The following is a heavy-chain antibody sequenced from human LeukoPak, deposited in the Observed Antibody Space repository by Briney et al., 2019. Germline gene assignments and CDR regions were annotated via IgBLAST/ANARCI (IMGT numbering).Heavy chain of an antibody. J-gene: IGHJ4*02. CDR3: ARDIAYDSSGYYPY. CDR2: INWNGGST. V-gene: IGHV3-20*01. D-gene: IGHD3-22*01. CDR1: GFTFDDYG. Sequence: GGSLRLSCAASGFTFDDYGMSWVRQAPGKGLEWVSGINWNGGSTGYADSVKGRFTISRDNAENSLYLQMNSLGAEDTALYHCARDIAYDSSGYYPYWGQGTLVTVSS.